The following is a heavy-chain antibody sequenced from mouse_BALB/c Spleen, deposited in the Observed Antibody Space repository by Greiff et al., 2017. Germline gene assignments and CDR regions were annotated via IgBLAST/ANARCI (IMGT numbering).Heavy chain of an antibody. Sequence: EVMLVESGGGLVQPGGSLKLSCAASGFTFSSYTMSWVRQTPEKRLEWVAYISNGGGSTYYPDTVKGRFTISRDNAKNTLYLQMSSLKSEDTAMYYCARRGVITTGLDYWGQGTTLTVSS. V-gene: IGHV5-12-2*01. CDR1: GFTFSSYT. D-gene: IGHD2-4*01. CDR2: ISNGGGST. J-gene: IGHJ2*01. CDR3: ARRGVITTGLDY.